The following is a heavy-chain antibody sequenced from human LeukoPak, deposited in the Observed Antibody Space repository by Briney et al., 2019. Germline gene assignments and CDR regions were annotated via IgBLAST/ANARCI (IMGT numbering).Heavy chain of an antibody. CDR2: ISGSGGST. CDR1: GFTFSSYA. V-gene: IGHV3-23*01. D-gene: IGHD4-17*01. Sequence: GGSLRLSCAASGFTFSSYAMSWVRQAPGKGLEWVSAISGSGGSTYYADSVKGRFTISRDNSKNTLYPQMNSLRAEDTAVYYCARDGDYGDYVPDYYYGMDVWGQGTTVTVSS. CDR3: ARDGDYGDYVPDYYYGMDV. J-gene: IGHJ6*02.